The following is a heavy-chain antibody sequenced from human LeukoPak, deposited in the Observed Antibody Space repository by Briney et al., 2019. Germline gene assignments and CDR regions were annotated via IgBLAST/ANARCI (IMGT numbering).Heavy chain of an antibody. CDR1: GFTFSSYS. CDR2: ISSSSSYI. J-gene: IGHJ6*03. CDR3: ARDGSGSYYINYYYYMDV. V-gene: IGHV3-21*01. Sequence: EPGGSLRLSCAASGFTFSSYSMNWVRQAPGKGLEWVSSISSSSSYIYYADSVKGRFTISRDNAKNSLYLQMNSLRAEDTAVYYCARDGSGSYYINYYYYMDVWGKGTTVTISS. D-gene: IGHD3-10*01.